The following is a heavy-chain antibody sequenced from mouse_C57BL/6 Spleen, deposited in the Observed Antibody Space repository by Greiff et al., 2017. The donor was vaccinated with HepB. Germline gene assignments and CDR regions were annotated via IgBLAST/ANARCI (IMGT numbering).Heavy chain of an antibody. V-gene: IGHV1-69*01. J-gene: IGHJ2*01. CDR3: ARSGY. CDR1: GYTFTSYW. D-gene: IGHD3-2*02. CDR2: IDPSDSYT. Sequence: QVQLQQPGAELVMPGASVKLSCKASGYTFTSYWMHWVKQRPGQGLEWIGEIDPSDSYTNYNHKFKGKSTLTVDKSSSTAYMQLSSLPSEDSAVYYCARSGYWGQGTTLTVSS.